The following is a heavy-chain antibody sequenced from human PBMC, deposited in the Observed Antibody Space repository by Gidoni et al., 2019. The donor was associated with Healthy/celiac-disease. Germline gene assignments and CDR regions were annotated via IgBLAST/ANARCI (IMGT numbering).Heavy chain of an antibody. D-gene: IGHD3-22*01. CDR1: GFPLSSYG. V-gene: IGHV3-33*01. Sequence: QLHLVESGGGVVQPGRSLRPPCAVSGFPLSSYGMHWVRQAPGKGLEWVAVIWYDGSNKYYADSVKGRFTIARDNSKNTLYLQMNSLRAEDTAVYYCARDGHDSSGLFDYWGQGTLVTVSS. CDR2: IWYDGSNK. CDR3: ARDGHDSSGLFDY. J-gene: IGHJ4*02.